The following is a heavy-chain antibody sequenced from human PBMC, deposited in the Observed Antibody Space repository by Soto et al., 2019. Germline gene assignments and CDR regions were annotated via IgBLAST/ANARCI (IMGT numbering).Heavy chain of an antibody. Sequence: GGSLSLSCAASGFTFSSYGMHWVRQAPGKGLEWVAVIWYDGSNKYYADSVKGRFTISRDNSKNTLYLQMNSLRAEDTAVYYCAREDIAVAGTFSHGGKGTLVTVSS. CDR1: GFTFSSYG. J-gene: IGHJ4*02. CDR3: AREDIAVAGTFSH. CDR2: IWYDGSNK. V-gene: IGHV3-33*01. D-gene: IGHD6-19*01.